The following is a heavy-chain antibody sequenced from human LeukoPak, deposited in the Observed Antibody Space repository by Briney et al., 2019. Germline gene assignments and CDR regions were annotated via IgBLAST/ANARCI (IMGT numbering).Heavy chain of an antibody. CDR3: ARGAHYYDPLTNWFDP. V-gene: IGHV4-59*01. D-gene: IGHD3-22*01. CDR2: IYYSGST. J-gene: IGHJ5*02. CDR1: GGSISSYY. Sequence: SETLSLTCIVSGGSISSYYWSWIRQPPGKGLEWIGYIYYSGSTNYNPSLKSRVTISVDTSKNQFSLKLSSVTAADTAVYYCARGAHYYDPLTNWFDPWGQGTLVTVSS.